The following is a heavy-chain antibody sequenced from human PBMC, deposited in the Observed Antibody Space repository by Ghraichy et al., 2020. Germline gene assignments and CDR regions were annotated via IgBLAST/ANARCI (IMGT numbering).Heavy chain of an antibody. CDR3: ARAVEWSAPFEG. Sequence: SETLSLTCTVSGGSISSYYWSWIRQPPGKGLEWIGYIYYSGSTNYNPSLKSRVTISVDTSKNQFSLKLSSVTAADTAVYYCARAVEWSAPFEGWGQGTLVTVSS. CDR2: IYYSGST. J-gene: IGHJ4*02. V-gene: IGHV4-59*01. CDR1: GGSISSYY. D-gene: IGHD3-3*01.